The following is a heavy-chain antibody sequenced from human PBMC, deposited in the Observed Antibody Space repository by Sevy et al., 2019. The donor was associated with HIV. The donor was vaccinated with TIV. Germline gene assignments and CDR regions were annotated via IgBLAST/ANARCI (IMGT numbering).Heavy chain of an antibody. CDR1: GGSFSGYY. CDR3: ARGLGLRDSSDYYNFDY. V-gene: IGHV4-34*01. CDR2: INHSGST. J-gene: IGHJ4*02. D-gene: IGHD3-22*01. Sequence: SETLSLTCAVYGGSFSGYYWSWIRQPPGKGLEWIGEINHSGSTNYNPSLKSRVTISVDTSKNQFSLKLSSVTAADTAVYYCARGLGLRDSSDYYNFDYWGQGTLVTVSS.